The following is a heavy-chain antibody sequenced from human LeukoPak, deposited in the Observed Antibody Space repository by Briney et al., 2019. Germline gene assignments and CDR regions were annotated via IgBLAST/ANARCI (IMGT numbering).Heavy chain of an antibody. Sequence: GGSLRLSCVGYGFTFDYWMSWVRQAPGKGLEWVANINDDESEKYYVDSVKGRFTVSRDNARSSLFLQMNNLNAEDTAIYFCARVSTRSGTTYYFDYWGQGTLVTVSS. CDR1: GFTFDYW. CDR3: ARVSTRSGTTYYFDY. J-gene: IGHJ4*02. D-gene: IGHD3-10*01. CDR2: INDDESEK. V-gene: IGHV3-7*01.